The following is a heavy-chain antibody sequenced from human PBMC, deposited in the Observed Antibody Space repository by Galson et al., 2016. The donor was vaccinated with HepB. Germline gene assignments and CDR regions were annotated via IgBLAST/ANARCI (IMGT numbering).Heavy chain of an antibody. CDR2: IVPILRTP. J-gene: IGHJ6*02. CDR1: GGPFSTYA. CDR3: VRPHASGSPNPYYGMDV. Sequence: SVKVSCKASGGPFSTYALSWVRQAPGQGLEWVGGIVPILRTPSYAQRLKGRVTTTADESTSTVYMALSSLTYQDTAVDYWVRPHASGSPNPYYGMDVWGQGTTVTVS. V-gene: IGHV1-69*13. D-gene: IGHD3-10*01.